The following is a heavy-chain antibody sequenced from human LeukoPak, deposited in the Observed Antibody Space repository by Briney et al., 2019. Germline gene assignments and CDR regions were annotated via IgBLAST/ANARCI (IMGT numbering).Heavy chain of an antibody. CDR3: ARDRITIFGVVTLAHGMDV. J-gene: IGHJ6*02. D-gene: IGHD3-3*01. Sequence: SETLSLTCTVSGGSISSSSYYWGWIRQPPGKGLEWIGYIYYSGSTYYNPSLKSRVTISVDTSKNQFSLKLSSVTAADTAVYYCARDRITIFGVVTLAHGMDVWGQGTTVTVSS. CDR1: GGSISSSSYY. V-gene: IGHV4-30-4*08. CDR2: IYYSGST.